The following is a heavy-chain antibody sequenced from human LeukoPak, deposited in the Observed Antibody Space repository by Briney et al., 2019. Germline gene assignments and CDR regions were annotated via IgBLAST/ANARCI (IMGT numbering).Heavy chain of an antibody. CDR1: GFTFSSYG. CDR2: IWYDGSNK. J-gene: IGHJ4*02. D-gene: IGHD2-15*01. CDR3: ARGRYCSGHSCYFDY. Sequence: GGSLRLSCAASGFTFSSYGMHWVRQAPGKGLEWVAVIWYDGSNKYYADSVKGRFTISRDNSKNTLYLQMNSLRAEDTAVYYCARGRYCSGHSCYFDYWGQGTLVTVSS. V-gene: IGHV3-33*01.